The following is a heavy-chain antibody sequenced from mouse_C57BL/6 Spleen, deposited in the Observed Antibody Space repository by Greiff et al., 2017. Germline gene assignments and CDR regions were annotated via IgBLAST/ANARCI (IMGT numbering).Heavy chain of an antibody. CDR3: TREERYFDV. CDR1: GYTFTDYE. V-gene: IGHV1-15*01. CDR2: IDPETGGT. Sequence: LQESGAELVRPGASVTLSCKASGYTFTDYEMHWVKQTPVHGLEWIGAIDPETGGTAYNQKFKGKAILTADKSSSTAYMELRSLTSEDSAVYYCTREERYFDVWGTGTTVTVSS. J-gene: IGHJ1*03.